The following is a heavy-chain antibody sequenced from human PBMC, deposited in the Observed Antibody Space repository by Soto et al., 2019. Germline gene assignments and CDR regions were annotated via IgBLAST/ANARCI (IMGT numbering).Heavy chain of an antibody. CDR3: ASGGSYYASAGLLLDV. CDR1: GGSISSSSYY. V-gene: IGHV4-39*01. J-gene: IGHJ6*02. D-gene: IGHD1-26*01. Sequence: QLQLQESGPGLVKPSETLSLTCTVSGGSISSSSYYWGWIRQPPGKGLEWIGSIYYSGSTYYNPSLKSRVTISVDTSKNQFSLKLSYLTAADTAVYYCASGGSYYASAGLLLDVWGQGTTVTVSS. CDR2: IYYSGST.